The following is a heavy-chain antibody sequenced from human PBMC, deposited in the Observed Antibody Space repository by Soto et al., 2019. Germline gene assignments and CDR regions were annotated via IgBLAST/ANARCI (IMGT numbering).Heavy chain of an antibody. V-gene: IGHV3-30*18. J-gene: IGHJ4*02. CDR3: AKDSSAPFDY. Sequence: GGSLRLSCVASGFTLRTSGMHWVRQAPSKGLEWVAVISHDGSNQFYAESVKGRFTISRDNYKNMLYLQMNSLRADDSAVYFCAKDSSAPFDYWGQGTVVTFSS. CDR2: ISHDGSNQ. CDR1: GFTLRTSG.